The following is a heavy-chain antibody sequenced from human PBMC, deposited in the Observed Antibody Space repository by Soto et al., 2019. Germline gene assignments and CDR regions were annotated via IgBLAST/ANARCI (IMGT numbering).Heavy chain of an antibody. CDR2: INPSGGST. J-gene: IGHJ6*02. CDR3: ARDRDSSGSGYYYYYGMDV. Sequence: GASVKVSCKASGYTFTSYYMHCVRQAPGQGLEWMGIINPSGGSTSYAQKFQGRVTMTRDTSTSTVYMELSSLRSEDTAVYYCARDRDSSGSGYYYYYGMDVWGQGTTVTVSS. CDR1: GYTFTSYY. V-gene: IGHV1-46*01. D-gene: IGHD3-22*01.